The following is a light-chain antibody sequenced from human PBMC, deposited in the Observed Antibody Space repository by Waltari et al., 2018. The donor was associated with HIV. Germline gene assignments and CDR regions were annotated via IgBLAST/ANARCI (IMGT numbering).Light chain of an antibody. J-gene: IGKJ2*01. CDR3: QQYYSTPRT. Sequence: EIVMTQSPDSLAASLGERATINCKSSQSVLYSSNNKNYLAWYQQKPGQPPKLLIYWASTRESGVPDRFSGSGSGTEFTLTISSLQAEDVAVYYCQQYYSTPRTFGQGTKLEIK. V-gene: IGKV4-1*01. CDR2: WAS. CDR1: QSVLYSSNNKNY.